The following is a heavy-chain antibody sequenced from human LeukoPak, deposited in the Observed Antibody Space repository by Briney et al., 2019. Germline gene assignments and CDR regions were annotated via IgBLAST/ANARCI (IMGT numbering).Heavy chain of an antibody. CDR1: GRSISSFY. J-gene: IGHJ4*02. V-gene: IGHV4-59*07. D-gene: IGHD4-23*01. Sequence: SDTVSLMCTVSGRSISSFYWSWIRQHPGRGREWLASIYYSVSSIYNPSLKTRVPISVDTPKNQFSLKLSSVTAADTAVYYCAKAGGYFPPFDYWGQGTLVTVSS. CDR2: IYYSVSS. CDR3: AKAGGYFPPFDY.